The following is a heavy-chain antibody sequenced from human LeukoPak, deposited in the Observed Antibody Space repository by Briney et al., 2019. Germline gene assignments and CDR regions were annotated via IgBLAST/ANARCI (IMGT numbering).Heavy chain of an antibody. CDR3: ARGRPYYYGSGSWGYFEY. J-gene: IGHJ4*02. CDR2: IYTSGST. CDR1: GGSISSGDYY. V-gene: IGHV4-61*02. D-gene: IGHD3-10*01. Sequence: SETLSLTCTVSGGSISSGDYYWRWIRQPAGQGLEWIGRIYTSGSTNYNPSLNSRVTISVDTSKNQFSLKLSSVTAADTAVYYCARGRPYYYGSGSWGYFEYWGQGTLVTVSS.